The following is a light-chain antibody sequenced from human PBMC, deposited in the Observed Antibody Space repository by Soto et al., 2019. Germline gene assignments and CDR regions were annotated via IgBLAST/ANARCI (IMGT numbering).Light chain of an antibody. CDR3: QQYEDFPLT. Sequence: DIEMTQSPSSLSASVGHRVTITCQASQDISNYLNWYQQKTGRAPKLLIYDASSLESGVSSRFSGSGSGTHFTFTISSLQPDDIATYYCQQYEDFPLTFGQGTRLDIK. CDR1: QDISNY. CDR2: DAS. V-gene: IGKV1-33*01. J-gene: IGKJ5*01.